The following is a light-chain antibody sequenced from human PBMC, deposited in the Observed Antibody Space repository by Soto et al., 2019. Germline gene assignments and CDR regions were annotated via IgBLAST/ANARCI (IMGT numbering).Light chain of an antibody. CDR3: QQSYSTPPT. J-gene: IGKJ1*01. V-gene: IGKV1-39*01. CDR2: AAS. Sequence: DIQMTQSPSTLSASVGDRVTITCRARQSISSWLAWYHQKPGKAPKLLIYAASSLQSGVPSRFSGSGSGTDFTLTISSLQPEDFATYYCQQSYSTPPTFGQGTKVDIK. CDR1: QSISSW.